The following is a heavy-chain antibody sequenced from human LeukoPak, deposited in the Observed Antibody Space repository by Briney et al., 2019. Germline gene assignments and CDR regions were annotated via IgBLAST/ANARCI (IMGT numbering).Heavy chain of an antibody. CDR1: GFTVTVNS. CDR3: ARDTPAAGTRYFDN. V-gene: IGHV3-66*01. Sequence: PGGSLRLSCAASGFTVTVNSMSWVRQAPGKGLEWVSVIYGGDSTDYADSVRGRFTISRDYSKNTLYPQMNSLRVEDTAVYYCARDTPAAGTRYFDNWGQGTLVTVSS. J-gene: IGHJ4*02. D-gene: IGHD6-13*01. CDR2: IYGGDST.